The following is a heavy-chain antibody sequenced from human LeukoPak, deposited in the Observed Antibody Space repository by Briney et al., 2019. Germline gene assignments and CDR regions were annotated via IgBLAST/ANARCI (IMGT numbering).Heavy chain of an antibody. J-gene: IGHJ6*03. CDR3: ARAESGSYGGGDYYYYMDV. V-gene: IGHV4-34*01. CDR1: GGSFSGYY. CDR2: INHSGST. D-gene: IGHD1-26*01. Sequence: TSETLSLTCAVYGGSFSGYYWSWIRQPPGKGLEWNGEINHSGSTNYNPSLKSRVTISVDTSKNQFSLKLSSVTAADTAVYYCARAESGSYGGGDYYYYMDVWGKGTTVTISS.